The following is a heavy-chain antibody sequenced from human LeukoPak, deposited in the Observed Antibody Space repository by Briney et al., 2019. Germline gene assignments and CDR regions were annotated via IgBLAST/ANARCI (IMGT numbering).Heavy chain of an antibody. Sequence: SETLSLTCTVSGGSIRSGGYHWSWIRQHPGKGLEWIGYIYYSGSTYYNPSLKSRVTISVDTSKNQFSLKLSSVTAADTAVYCCARDRGESGYGHVNWFDPWGQGTLVTVSS. CDR3: ARDRGESGYGHVNWFDP. D-gene: IGHD3-22*01. J-gene: IGHJ5*02. CDR2: IYYSGST. CDR1: GGSIRSGGYH. V-gene: IGHV4-31*03.